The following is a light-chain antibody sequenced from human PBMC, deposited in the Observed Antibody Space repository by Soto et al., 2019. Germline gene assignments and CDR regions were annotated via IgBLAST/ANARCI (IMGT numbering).Light chain of an antibody. V-gene: IGKV3-11*01. CDR2: DAF. CDR1: QSVGSS. Sequence: EIVLTQSPATLSLSPGARATLSFRPSQSVGSSLAWYQQKPGQAPRLLIYDAFNRATGIPARFSGSGSGTDFTLTISSLEPEDFVVYYCQQRSNWPITFGQGTRLEIK. CDR3: QQRSNWPIT. J-gene: IGKJ5*01.